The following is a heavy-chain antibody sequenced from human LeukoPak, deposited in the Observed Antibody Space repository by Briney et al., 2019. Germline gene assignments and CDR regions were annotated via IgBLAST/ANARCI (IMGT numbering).Heavy chain of an antibody. CDR1: GGSFSGYY. CDR2: ISHSGST. CDR3: ARGPGLDPLAFDI. Sequence: SSETLSLTCAVYGGSFSGYYWSWIHQPPGKGLEWIGEISHSGSTSYNPSLKSRVTISVDTSKNQFSLKLSSVTAADTAVYYCARGPGLDPLAFDIWGQGTMVTVSS. V-gene: IGHV4-34*01. J-gene: IGHJ3*02. D-gene: IGHD3-16*01.